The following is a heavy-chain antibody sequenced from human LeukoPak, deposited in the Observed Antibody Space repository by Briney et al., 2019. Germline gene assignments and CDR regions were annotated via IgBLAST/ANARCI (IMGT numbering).Heavy chain of an antibody. J-gene: IGHJ6*03. CDR1: GYSISSGYF. D-gene: IGHD3-10*01. V-gene: IGHV4-38-2*02. Sequence: SETLSLTCTVSGYSISSGYFWGWIRQPPGKGLEWIGSIYHSGSTYYNSSLKSRVTISVDTSKNQFSLKLSSVTAADTAVYYCARGAYYYGSGRFGEEPYYMDVWGKGTTVTVSS. CDR2: IYHSGST. CDR3: ARGAYYYGSGRFGEEPYYMDV.